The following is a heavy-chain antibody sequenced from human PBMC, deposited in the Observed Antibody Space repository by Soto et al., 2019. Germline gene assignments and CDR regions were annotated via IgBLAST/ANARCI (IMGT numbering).Heavy chain of an antibody. Sequence: EVQLVESGGGLVKPGGSLRLSCAVSGITLSNVWMNWVRQAPGWGLEWVGRIKSTTDGGTADYATPVKGRFTISRDDSKNTLYLQMNSLKTGDPAVYYCTSDSGWMTFWGQGTLVTVSS. D-gene: IGHD6-19*01. J-gene: IGHJ4*02. V-gene: IGHV3-15*01. CDR1: GITLSNVW. CDR2: IKSTTDGGTA. CDR3: TSDSGWMTF.